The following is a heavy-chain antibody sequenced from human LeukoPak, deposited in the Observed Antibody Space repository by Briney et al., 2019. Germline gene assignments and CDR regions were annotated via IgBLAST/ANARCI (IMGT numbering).Heavy chain of an antibody. Sequence: GGSLRLSCAASGFTFSSYAMSWVRQAPGKGLEWVSYISSSGSTIYYADSVKGRFTISRDNAKNSLYLQMNSLRAEDTAVYYCARRTAGGDSSGFPYYFDYWGQGTLVTVSS. V-gene: IGHV3-48*04. D-gene: IGHD3-22*01. J-gene: IGHJ4*02. CDR3: ARRTAGGDSSGFPYYFDY. CDR2: ISSSGSTI. CDR1: GFTFSSYA.